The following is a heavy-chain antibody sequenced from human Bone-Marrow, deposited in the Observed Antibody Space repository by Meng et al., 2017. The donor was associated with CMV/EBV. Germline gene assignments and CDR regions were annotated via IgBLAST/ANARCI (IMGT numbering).Heavy chain of an antibody. V-gene: IGHV3-66*01. CDR1: IIAVSSNY. D-gene: IGHD1-26*01. Sequence: GGSLRLSCAASIIAVSSNYMTWVRQAPGKGLEWVPLIYNGVNTFHADSVKGRFTISIDNAKNSLFLQMNNLRADDTAVYYCACCGDYYHNWSQGTLVTVSS. J-gene: IGHJ4*02. CDR3: ACCGDYYHN. CDR2: IYNGVNT.